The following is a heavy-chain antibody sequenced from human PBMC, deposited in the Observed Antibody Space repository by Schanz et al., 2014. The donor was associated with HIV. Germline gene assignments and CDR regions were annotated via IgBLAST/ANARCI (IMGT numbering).Heavy chain of an antibody. CDR2: MNDSGSS. CDR1: GGSFGGYY. Sequence: QVRLHQWGAGLLKPSETLSLTCAVYGGSFGGYYWSWIRQSPGKGLQWIGEMNDSGSSDYNPSLKRRVTISVDTSKRQSSLKLISMTAADTAVYFCARRGEYHLSEDHYYYYGMDVWGQGTTVTVSS. V-gene: IGHV4-34*01. J-gene: IGHJ6*02. CDR3: ARRGEYHLSEDHYYYYGMDV. D-gene: IGHD2-2*01.